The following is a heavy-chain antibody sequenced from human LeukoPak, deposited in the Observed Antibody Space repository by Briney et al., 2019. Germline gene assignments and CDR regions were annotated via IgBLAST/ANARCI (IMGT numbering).Heavy chain of an antibody. CDR3: ARGFMVRGVLA. J-gene: IGHJ5*02. CDR1: GFTFSSYW. CDR2: INTDGSTT. D-gene: IGHD3-10*01. V-gene: IGHV3-74*01. Sequence: QTGGSLRLSCAASGFTFSSYWMHWVRQAPGKGLVWVSRINTDGSTTNYADSVKGRFTISRDNAKNTLYLHMSSLRAEDTAVYYCARGFMVRGVLAWGQGTLVTVSS.